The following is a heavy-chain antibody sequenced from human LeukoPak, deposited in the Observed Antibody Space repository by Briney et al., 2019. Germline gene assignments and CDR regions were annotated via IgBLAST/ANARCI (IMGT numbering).Heavy chain of an antibody. D-gene: IGHD2-15*01. Sequence: GASVKVSCKASGGTFSSYAISWVRQAPGQGLEWMGGIIPIFGTANYAQKFQGRVTLTADESTSTAYMELSSLRSEDTAVYYCARDLAAPYFDYWGQGTLVTVSS. V-gene: IGHV1-69*01. CDR2: IIPIFGTA. CDR1: GGTFSSYA. CDR3: ARDLAAPYFDY. J-gene: IGHJ4*02.